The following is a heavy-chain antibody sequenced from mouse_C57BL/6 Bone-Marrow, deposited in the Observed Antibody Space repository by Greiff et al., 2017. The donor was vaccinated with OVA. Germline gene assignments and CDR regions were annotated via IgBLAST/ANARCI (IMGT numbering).Heavy chain of an antibody. D-gene: IGHD2-2*01. J-gene: IGHJ2*01. CDR3: ARQGGRYGYGH. Sequence: EVQRVASGGDLVKPGGSLKLSCAASGFTFSSYGMSWVRQTPDKRLEWVATISSGGSYTYYPDSVKGRFTISRDNAKNTLYLQMSSLKSEDTAMYYCARQGGRYGYGHWGQGTTLTVSS. CDR2: ISSGGSYT. V-gene: IGHV5-6*01. CDR1: GFTFSSYG.